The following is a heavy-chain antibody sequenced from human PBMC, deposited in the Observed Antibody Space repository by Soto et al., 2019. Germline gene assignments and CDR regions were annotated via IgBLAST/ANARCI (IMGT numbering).Heavy chain of an antibody. CDR1: GGSISSGGYY. CDR3: ASSGVTTPKYYYYGMDV. CDR2: IYYSGST. D-gene: IGHD4-17*01. J-gene: IGHJ6*02. V-gene: IGHV4-31*03. Sequence: SESLSLTCTVSGGSISSGGYYWSWIRQHPGKGLEWIGYIYYSGSTYYNPSLKSRVTISVDTSKNQFSLKLSSVTAADTAVYYCASSGVTTPKYYYYGMDVWGQGTTVTVSS.